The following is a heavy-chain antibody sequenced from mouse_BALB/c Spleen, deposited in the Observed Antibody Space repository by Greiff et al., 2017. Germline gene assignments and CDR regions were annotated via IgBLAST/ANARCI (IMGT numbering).Heavy chain of an antibody. V-gene: IGHV5-6-4*01. CDR3: TREVYGSYAMDY. CDR1: GFTFSSYT. CDR2: ISSGGSYT. Sequence: EVQLVESGGGLVKPGGSLKLSCAASGFTFSSYTMSWVRQTPEKRLEWVATISSGGSYTYYPDSVKGRFTISRDNAKNTLYLQMSSLKSEDTAMYYCTREVYGSYAMDYWGQGTSVTVSS. D-gene: IGHD2-2*01. J-gene: IGHJ4*01.